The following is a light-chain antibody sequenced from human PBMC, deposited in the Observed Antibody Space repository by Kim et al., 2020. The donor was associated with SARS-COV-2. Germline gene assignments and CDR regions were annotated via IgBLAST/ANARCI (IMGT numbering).Light chain of an antibody. CDR1: QGISNY. CDR3: RMEYSAPHT. V-gene: IGKV1-27*01. J-gene: IGKJ2*01. Sequence: DIQMTQSPSSLSASVGDRATITCRASQGISNYFAGYQQKPGKVPKLLIYSASALQSGVPSRFSGSGSGTDFTLTINSLQPEDVATYYCRMEYSAPHTFGPGTKLEI. CDR2: SAS.